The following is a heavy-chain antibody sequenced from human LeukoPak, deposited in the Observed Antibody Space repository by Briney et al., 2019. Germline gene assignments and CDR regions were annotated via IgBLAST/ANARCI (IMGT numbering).Heavy chain of an antibody. Sequence: SETLSLTCAVYGGSFSGYYWSWIRQPPGKGLEWIGEINHSGSTNYNPSLKSRVTISVDTSKNQFSLKLSSVTAADTAVYYCARGSGYCSGGSCYSRRLSYYYYMDVWGKGTTVTVSS. CDR1: GGSFSGYY. CDR2: INHSGST. J-gene: IGHJ6*03. CDR3: ARGSGYCSGGSCYSRRLSYYYYMDV. V-gene: IGHV4-34*01. D-gene: IGHD2-15*01.